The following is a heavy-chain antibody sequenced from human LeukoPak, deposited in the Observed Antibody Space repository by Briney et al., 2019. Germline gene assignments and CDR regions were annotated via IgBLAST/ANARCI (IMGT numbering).Heavy chain of an antibody. J-gene: IGHJ4*02. Sequence: GSLRLSCAASGFTFSSYAMSWVRQAPGKGLEWVSAISGSGGSTYYADSVKGRFTISRDNSKNTLYLQMNSLRAEDTAVYYCAKRGYSGYDTPYYFDYWGQGTLVTVSS. CDR1: GFTFSSYA. V-gene: IGHV3-23*01. CDR2: ISGSGGST. D-gene: IGHD5-12*01. CDR3: AKRGYSGYDTPYYFDY.